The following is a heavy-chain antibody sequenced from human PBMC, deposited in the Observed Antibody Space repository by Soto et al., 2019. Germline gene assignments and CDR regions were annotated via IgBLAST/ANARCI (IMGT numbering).Heavy chain of an antibody. J-gene: IGHJ4*02. Sequence: SETLSLTCTVSGGSIYRSGYYWGWIRQPPGRGLEWIGNIDYNGVTYSNPSLKSRVTISRDTSKNQFSLKLTSVTAADTALYYCGKVLVGATGHTDSDSWGPGTLVTVLL. D-gene: IGHD2-15*01. CDR2: IDYNGVT. CDR3: GKVLVGATGHTDSDS. V-gene: IGHV4-39*01. CDR1: GGSIYRSGYY.